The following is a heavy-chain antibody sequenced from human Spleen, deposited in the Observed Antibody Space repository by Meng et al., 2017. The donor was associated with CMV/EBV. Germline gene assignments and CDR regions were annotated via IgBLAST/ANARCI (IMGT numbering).Heavy chain of an antibody. V-gene: IGHV1-69*10. D-gene: IGHD3-10*01. CDR2: IIPFLGRT. J-gene: IGHJ6*02. CDR1: GYTFTSYG. CDR3: ARDTFPYDYGSKSYSYYMHGMDV. Sequence: SVKVSCKASGYTFTSYGISWVRQAPGQGLEWMGGIIPFLGRTHKAQKFQGRVTIRADKLTTTVYMEMSDLRSEDTAVYYCARDTFPYDYGSKSYSYYMHGMDVWGQGTTVTVSS.